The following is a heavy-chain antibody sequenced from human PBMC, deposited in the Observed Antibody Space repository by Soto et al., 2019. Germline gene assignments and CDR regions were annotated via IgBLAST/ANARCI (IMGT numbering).Heavy chain of an antibody. J-gene: IGHJ6*03. CDR2: MNPNSGNT. CDR1: GYTFTSYD. Sequence: QVPLVQSGAEVKKPGASVKVSCKASGYTFTSYDINWVRQATGQGLEWMGWMNPNSGNTGYAQKFQGRVTMTRNTSISTAYMELSSLRSEDTAVYYCAREGSMVRGVFYYYYYMDVWGKGTTVTVSS. D-gene: IGHD3-10*01. CDR3: AREGSMVRGVFYYYYYMDV. V-gene: IGHV1-8*01.